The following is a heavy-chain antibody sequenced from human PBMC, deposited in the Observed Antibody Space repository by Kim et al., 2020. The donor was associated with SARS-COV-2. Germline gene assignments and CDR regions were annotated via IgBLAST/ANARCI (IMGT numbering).Heavy chain of an antibody. J-gene: IGHJ4*02. CDR2: INSDGSST. CDR1: GFTFSSYW. Sequence: GGSLRLSCAASGFTFSSYWMHWVRQAPGKGLVWVSRINSDGSSTSYADSVKGRFTISRDNAKNTLYLQMNSLRAEDTAVYYCARETQYYDFWSGYYITVGYFDYWGQGTLAT. CDR3: ARETQYYDFWSGYYITVGYFDY. V-gene: IGHV3-74*01. D-gene: IGHD3-3*01.